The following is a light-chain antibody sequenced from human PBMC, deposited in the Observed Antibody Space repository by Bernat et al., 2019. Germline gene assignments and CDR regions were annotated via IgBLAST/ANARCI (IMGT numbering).Light chain of an antibody. CDR2: DVS. J-gene: IGLJ3*02. CDR1: SSDVGGYNY. V-gene: IGLV2-14*03. CDR3: SSYTTSSTLV. Sequence: QSALTQPASVSGSPGQSITIPCTGTSSDVGGYNYVCWYQQHPGKAPKLMLYDVSDRPSGVSNRFSGSKSGNTASLTISGLQAEDEADYYCSSYTTSSTLVFGGGTKLTVL.